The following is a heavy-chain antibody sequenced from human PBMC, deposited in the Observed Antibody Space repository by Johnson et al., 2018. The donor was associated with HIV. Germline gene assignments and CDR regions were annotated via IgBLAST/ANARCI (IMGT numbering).Heavy chain of an antibody. CDR3: ARKGDAFDI. CDR1: GFTFSRFW. Sequence: VQLVESGGGVVQPGRSLRLSCAASGFTFSRFWMTWVRQAPGKGLEWVSGIDWNGGGTGYADSVKGRFTISRDNAKNSLYLQMSSLRAEDTAIYYCARKGDAFDIWGQGTMVTVSS. V-gene: IGHV3-20*04. CDR2: IDWNGGGT. J-gene: IGHJ3*02.